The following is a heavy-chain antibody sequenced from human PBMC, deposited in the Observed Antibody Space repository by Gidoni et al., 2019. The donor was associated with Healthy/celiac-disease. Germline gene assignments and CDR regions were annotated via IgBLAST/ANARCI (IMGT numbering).Heavy chain of an antibody. CDR2: INAGNVNT. Sequence: QVQLVQSGAEGKKHGASVEGACKASGYTFTSYAMHWVRQAPGQRLTWMGWINAGNVNTRYSQKLQGSVTITRHTSASPGYMDLSSLRSVYTAVYDCARDHGFVWGQGTLVTVSS. J-gene: IGHJ4*02. CDR3: ARDHGFV. CDR1: GYTFTSYA. V-gene: IGHV1-3*01. D-gene: IGHD3-16*01.